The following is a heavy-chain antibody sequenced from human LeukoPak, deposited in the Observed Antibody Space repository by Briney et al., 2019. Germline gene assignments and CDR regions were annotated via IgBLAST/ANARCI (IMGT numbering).Heavy chain of an antibody. CDR1: GYTFTSYD. CDR3: ARDRKHREHRGNSLGE. Sequence: ASVKVSCKASGYTFTSYDINWVRQATGQGLEWMGWMNPNSGNTGYAQKFQGRVTMTRNTSISTAYMELSSLRSEDTAVYYCARDRKHREHRGNSLGEWGQGTLVTVSS. D-gene: IGHD4-23*01. CDR2: MNPNSGNT. J-gene: IGHJ4*02. V-gene: IGHV1-8*01.